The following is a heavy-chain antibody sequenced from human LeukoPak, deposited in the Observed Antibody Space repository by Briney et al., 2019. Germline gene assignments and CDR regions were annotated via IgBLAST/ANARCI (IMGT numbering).Heavy chain of an antibody. D-gene: IGHD1-26*01. Sequence: SVKVSCKASGGTFSSYAINWVRQAPGQGPEWMGGIIPIFGRANYAQKFQGRVTMTTDESTSTAYMELSSLRSEDTAVYYCARVFARSGEISGSYFYYWGQGTLITVSS. CDR1: GGTFSSYA. J-gene: IGHJ4*02. CDR2: IIPIFGRA. CDR3: ARVFARSGEISGSYFYY. V-gene: IGHV1-69*05.